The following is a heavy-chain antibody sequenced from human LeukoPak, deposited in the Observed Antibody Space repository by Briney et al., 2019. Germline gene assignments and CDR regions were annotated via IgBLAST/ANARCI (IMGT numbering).Heavy chain of an antibody. CDR3: ARGEYYYDSSGYYYQYFQH. Sequence: PSETLSLTCAVYGGSFSGYYWSWVRQPPGKGLEWIGEINHSGSTKYSPSLESRLTISVDTSKNQFSLKLSSVTAADTAVYYCARGEYYYDSSGYYYQYFQHWGQGTLVTVSS. D-gene: IGHD3-22*01. CDR2: INHSGST. CDR1: GGSFSGYY. V-gene: IGHV4-34*01. J-gene: IGHJ1*01.